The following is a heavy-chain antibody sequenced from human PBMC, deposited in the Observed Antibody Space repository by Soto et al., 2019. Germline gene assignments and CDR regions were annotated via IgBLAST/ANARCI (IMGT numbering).Heavy chain of an antibody. J-gene: IGHJ3*01. CDR1: GGSISSYY. CDR2: IYYSGTT. Sequence: QVQLQESGPGLVKPSEPLSLTCTVSGGSISSYYWSWIRQPPGKGLEWIGYIYYSGTTNYNPSLTSRVTISVDTSKNQFSLKLSSVMAADTAVYYCARVWGYAFDFWGQGTMVTVSS. CDR3: ARVWGYAFDF. V-gene: IGHV4-59*08. D-gene: IGHD7-27*01.